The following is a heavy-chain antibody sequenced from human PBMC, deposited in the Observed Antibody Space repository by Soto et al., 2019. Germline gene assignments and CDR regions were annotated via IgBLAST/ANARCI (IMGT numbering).Heavy chain of an antibody. Sequence: QVQLQESGPGLVKPSETLSLTCTVSGGSISSYYWSWIRQPPGKGLEWIGYIYYSGSTNYNPSLKSRVTISVDPSKNQFSLKLSSVTAADTAVYYCARHSPKLGMGLPDAFDIWGQGTMVTVSS. D-gene: IGHD7-27*01. CDR3: ARHSPKLGMGLPDAFDI. CDR2: IYYSGST. V-gene: IGHV4-59*08. CDR1: GGSISSYY. J-gene: IGHJ3*02.